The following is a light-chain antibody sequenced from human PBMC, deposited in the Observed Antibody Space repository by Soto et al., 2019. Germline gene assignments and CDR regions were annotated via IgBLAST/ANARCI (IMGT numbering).Light chain of an antibody. CDR1: ESVSSSY. J-gene: IGKJ4*01. CDR2: GAS. V-gene: IGKV3-20*01. CDR3: QQYNEWPLT. Sequence: EIVLTQSPGTLSLSPGERATLSCRASESVSSSYLAWYQQKPGQAPRLLIFGASSRATGTPDRFSGSGSGTDFTLTISRLEPEDFAVYYCQQYNEWPLTVGGGTKVEIK.